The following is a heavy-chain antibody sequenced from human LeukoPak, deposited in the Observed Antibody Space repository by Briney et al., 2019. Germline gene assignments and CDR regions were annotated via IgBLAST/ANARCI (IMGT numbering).Heavy chain of an antibody. CDR1: GFTFSDYY. Sequence: GGSPRLSCAASGFTFSDYYMSWIRQAPGKGLEWVSYISSSSSYTNYADSVKGRLTISRDNAKNSLYLQMNSLRAEDTAVYYCARECREDGVCYHYWGQGTLVTVSS. CDR2: ISSSSSYT. V-gene: IGHV3-11*06. CDR3: ARECREDGVCYHY. J-gene: IGHJ4*02. D-gene: IGHD2-8*01.